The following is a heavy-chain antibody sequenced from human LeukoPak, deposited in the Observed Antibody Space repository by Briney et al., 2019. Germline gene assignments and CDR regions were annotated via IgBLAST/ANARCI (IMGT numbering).Heavy chain of an antibody. J-gene: IGHJ6*02. V-gene: IGHV1-69*13. CDR3: ASLEDGYNYYYYYGMDV. D-gene: IGHD5-24*01. Sequence: SVKVSCKASGGTFSSYAISWVRQAPGQGLEWMGGIIPIFGTANYAQKFQGRVTITADESTSTAYMELSSLRSEDTAVYYCASLEDGYNYYYYYGMDVWGQGTTVTVSS. CDR1: GGTFSSYA. CDR2: IIPIFGTA.